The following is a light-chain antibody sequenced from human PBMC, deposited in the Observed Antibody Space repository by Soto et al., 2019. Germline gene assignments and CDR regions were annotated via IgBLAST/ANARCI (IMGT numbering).Light chain of an antibody. CDR1: QSVVNYQ. CDR3: QQYGALPPT. J-gene: IGKJ1*01. Sequence: EVVLTQSPGTLSLSPGERATLSCRTSQSVVNYQLAWYRQKPGQAPRLLIYNTFHRATGIPDRFSGTGSEIDFTLTISGLQPEDFAVYHCQQYGALPPTFGQGTRVEIK. CDR2: NTF. V-gene: IGKV3-20*01.